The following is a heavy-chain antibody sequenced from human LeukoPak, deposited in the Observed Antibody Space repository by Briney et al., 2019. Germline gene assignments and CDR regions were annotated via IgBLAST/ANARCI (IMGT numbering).Heavy chain of an antibody. J-gene: IGHJ5*02. CDR2: IKHDGSEK. D-gene: IGHD2-2*01. Sequence: GGSLRLSCAASGFTFSSYWISWVRQAPGKGLERVANIKHDGSEKYYVASVKGRFTISKDNAKNSLYLQMNSLRTEDTAVYYCARDRGLSIVPAWGQGTLFTVSS. CDR3: ARDRGLSIVPA. V-gene: IGHV3-7*01. CDR1: GFTFSSYW.